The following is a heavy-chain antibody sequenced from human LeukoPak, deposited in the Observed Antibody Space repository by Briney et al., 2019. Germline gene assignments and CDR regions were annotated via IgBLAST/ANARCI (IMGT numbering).Heavy chain of an antibody. CDR1: GASISSYY. CDR2: IYISGTT. D-gene: IGHD3-10*02. CDR3: ARDDVPYRGTYTPFDV. V-gene: IGHV4-4*07. J-gene: IGHJ1*01. Sequence: PSETLSLTCAVSGASISSYYWSWVRQAAGKGLEWIGRIYISGTTKHNPSLKSRVTMSVDTSTTQFSLRLTSVTAADTAVYFCARDDVPYRGTYTPFDVWGQGTLVSVSS.